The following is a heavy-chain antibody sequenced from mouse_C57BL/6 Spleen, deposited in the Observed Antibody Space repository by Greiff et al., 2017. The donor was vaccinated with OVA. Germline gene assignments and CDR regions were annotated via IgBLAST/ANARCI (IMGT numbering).Heavy chain of an antibody. Sequence: VQLQQPGTELVKPGASVKLSCKASGYTFTSYWMHWVKQRPGQGLEWIGNINPSNGGTNYNEKFKIKATLTVDKSSSTAYMQLSSLTSEDSAVYYCARSDGNYVYAMDYWGQGTSVTVSS. CDR2: INPSNGGT. D-gene: IGHD2-1*01. V-gene: IGHV1-53*01. CDR1: GYTFTSYW. CDR3: ARSDGNYVYAMDY. J-gene: IGHJ4*01.